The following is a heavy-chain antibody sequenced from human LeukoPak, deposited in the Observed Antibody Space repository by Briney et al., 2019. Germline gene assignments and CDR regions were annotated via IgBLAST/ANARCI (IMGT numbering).Heavy chain of an antibody. CDR3: ARRVNSHYDSSGYYGS. Sequence: PGESLKISCKGSGYSFTSYWIGWVRQMPGKGLEWMGIIYPGDSDTRCSPSFQGQVTISADKSISTAYLQWSSLKASDTAMYYCARRVNSHYDSSGYYGSWGQGTLVTVSS. CDR2: IYPGDSDT. J-gene: IGHJ4*02. V-gene: IGHV5-51*01. CDR1: GYSFTSYW. D-gene: IGHD3-22*01.